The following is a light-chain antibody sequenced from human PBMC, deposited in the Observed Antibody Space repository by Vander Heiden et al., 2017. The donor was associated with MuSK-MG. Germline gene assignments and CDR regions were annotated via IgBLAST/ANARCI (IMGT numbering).Light chain of an antibody. CDR1: QSLLHINGYNY. V-gene: IGKV2-28*01. J-gene: IGKJ2*01. CDR2: LGS. Sequence: DIVMTQSPLSLPVTPGEPASISCRSSQSLLHINGYNYLDWYLQKPGQSPQLLIYLGSNRASGVPDRFSGSGSGTDFTLKISRVEAEDVGVYYCMQALQTPHFGQGTKLEIK. CDR3: MQALQTPH.